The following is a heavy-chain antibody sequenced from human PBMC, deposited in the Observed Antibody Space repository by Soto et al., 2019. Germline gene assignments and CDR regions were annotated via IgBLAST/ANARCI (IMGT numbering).Heavy chain of an antibody. J-gene: IGHJ6*02. CDR1: GGSFSGYY. D-gene: IGHD2-15*01. CDR3: GRGDIVVVVAATLYYYYYGMDV. V-gene: IGHV4-34*01. Sequence: TSETLSLTCAVYGGSFSGYYWSWIRQPPGKGLEWIGEINRSGSTNYNPSLKSRVTISVDTSKNQFSLKLSSVTAADTAVYYCGRGDIVVVVAATLYYYYYGMDVWGQGTTVTVSS. CDR2: INRSGST.